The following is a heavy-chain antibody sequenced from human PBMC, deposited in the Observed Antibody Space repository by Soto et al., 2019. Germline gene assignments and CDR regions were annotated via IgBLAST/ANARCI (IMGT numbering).Heavy chain of an antibody. Sequence: QVQLQESGPGLVTPSATMSLTCSVSGDSVSSNSYYWTGIRQPPGKTLEWVGFILSSGGTSTNPSLRGRLSMSVDTSKNQFSMRLTSVTAADTGVYFCAKGFSTGMYVDSWGRGTLVTVSS. D-gene: IGHD6-19*01. J-gene: IGHJ5*01. CDR2: ILSSGGT. V-gene: IGHV4-61*01. CDR3: AKGFSTGMYVDS. CDR1: GDSVSSNSYY.